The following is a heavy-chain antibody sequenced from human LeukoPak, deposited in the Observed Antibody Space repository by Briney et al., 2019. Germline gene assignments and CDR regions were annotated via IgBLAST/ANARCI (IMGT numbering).Heavy chain of an antibody. Sequence: SETLSLTCTVSGGSISSYYWSWIRQPPGKGLEWIGYIYYSGSTNYNPSLKSRVTISVDTSKNQFSLKLSSVTAADTAVYYCAFGGVYFDYWGQGTLVIVSS. CDR1: GGSISSYY. CDR2: IYYSGST. J-gene: IGHJ4*02. D-gene: IGHD3-16*01. CDR3: AFGGVYFDY. V-gene: IGHV4-59*01.